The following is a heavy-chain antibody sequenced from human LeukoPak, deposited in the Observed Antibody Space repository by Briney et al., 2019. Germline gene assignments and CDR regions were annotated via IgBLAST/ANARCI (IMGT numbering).Heavy chain of an antibody. D-gene: IGHD6-13*01. V-gene: IGHV3-21*01. Sequence: GGSLRLSCAASGFTFSSYSMNWARQAPGKGLEWVSSISSSSSYIYYADSVKGRFTISRDNAKNSLYLQMNSLRAEDTAVYYCARGKEGFIAAAGTFDYWGQRTLVTVSS. CDR3: ARGKEGFIAAAGTFDY. CDR2: ISSSSSYI. CDR1: GFTFSSYS. J-gene: IGHJ4*02.